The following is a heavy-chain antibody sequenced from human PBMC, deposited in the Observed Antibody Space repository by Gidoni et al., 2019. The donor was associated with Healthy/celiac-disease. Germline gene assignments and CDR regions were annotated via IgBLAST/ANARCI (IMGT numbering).Heavy chain of an antibody. Sequence: QLQLQESGPGLVKPSETLSLTCTVSGGSISSSSYYWGWIRQPPGKGLEWIGSIYYSGSTYYNPSLKSRVTISVDTSKNQFSLKLSSVTAADTAVYYCARRDMVRGVMSWFDPWGQGTLVTVSS. V-gene: IGHV4-39*01. J-gene: IGHJ5*02. D-gene: IGHD3-10*01. CDR3: ARRDMVRGVMSWFDP. CDR1: GGSISSSSYY. CDR2: IYYSGST.